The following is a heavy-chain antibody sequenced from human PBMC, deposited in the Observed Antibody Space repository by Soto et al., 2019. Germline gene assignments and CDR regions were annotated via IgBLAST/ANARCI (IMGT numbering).Heavy chain of an antibody. D-gene: IGHD6-6*01. J-gene: IGHJ5*02. CDR2: ISSSSSYI. CDR3: ERHRFPSIAVFSASWFAP. CDR1: GFTFSSYS. V-gene: IGHV3-21*01. Sequence: EVQLVESGGGLVNPGGSLRLSCAASGFTFSSYSMNWVRQAPGKGLEWVSSISSSSSYIYYADSVKGRFTISRDNDKNSLYLQLNRLRAEDTAVYYCERHRFPSIAVFSASWFAPWGQGTLVTVSS.